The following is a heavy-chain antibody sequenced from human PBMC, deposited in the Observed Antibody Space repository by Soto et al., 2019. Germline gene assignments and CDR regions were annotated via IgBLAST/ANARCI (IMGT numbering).Heavy chain of an antibody. J-gene: IGHJ4*02. Sequence: PGGSLRLSCAASGFTFSSYAMHWVRQAPGKGLEWVAVISYDGSNKYYADSVKGRFTISRDNSKNTLYLQMNSLRAEDTAVYYCAKGREFMVRGVPPNWGQGTLVTVSS. CDR1: GFTFSSYA. CDR3: AKGREFMVRGVPPN. D-gene: IGHD3-10*01. CDR2: ISYDGSNK. V-gene: IGHV3-30-3*01.